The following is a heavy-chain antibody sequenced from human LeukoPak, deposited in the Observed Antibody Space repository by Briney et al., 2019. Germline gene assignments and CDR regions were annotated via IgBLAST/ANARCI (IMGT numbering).Heavy chain of an antibody. CDR2: TYYRSKWYN. J-gene: IGHJ4*02. V-gene: IGHV6-1*01. Sequence: SQTLSLTCAISGDSVSSNSAAWNWIRQSPSRGLEWLGRTYYRSKWYNDYAVSVKSRITINPDTSKNQFSLQLNSVTPEDTAVYYCARARDVLRFLEWLSLLDYWGQGTLVTVSS. CDR3: ARARDVLRFLEWLSLLDY. D-gene: IGHD3-3*01. CDR1: GDSVSSNSAA.